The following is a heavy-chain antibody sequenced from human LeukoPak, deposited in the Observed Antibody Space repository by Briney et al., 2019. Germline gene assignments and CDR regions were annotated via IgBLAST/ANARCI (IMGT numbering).Heavy chain of an antibody. CDR1: GFTFSSYA. CDR3: AKDTGDYDFWSGYSGDFQH. Sequence: GGSLRLSCAASGFTFSSYAMTWVRQAPGKGLEWVSAISNSGDSTYYADSVKGRFTISRDNSKNTLYLQMNSLRAEDTAVYYCAKDTGDYDFWSGYSGDFQHWGQGTLVTVSS. CDR2: ISNSGDST. V-gene: IGHV3-23*01. J-gene: IGHJ1*01. D-gene: IGHD3-3*01.